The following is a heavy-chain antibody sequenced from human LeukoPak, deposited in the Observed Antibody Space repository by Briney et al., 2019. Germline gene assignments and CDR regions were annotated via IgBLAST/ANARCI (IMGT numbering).Heavy chain of an antibody. V-gene: IGHV1-69*13. CDR1: GYTFINYA. Sequence: ASVKVSCKASGYTFINYAISWVRQAPGQGLEWMGGIIPIFGTANYAQKFQGRVTITADESTSTAYMELSSLRSEDTAVYYCARGPVDYYYYYGMDVWGQGTTVTVSS. CDR2: IIPIFGTA. CDR3: ARGPVDYYYYYGMDV. J-gene: IGHJ6*02.